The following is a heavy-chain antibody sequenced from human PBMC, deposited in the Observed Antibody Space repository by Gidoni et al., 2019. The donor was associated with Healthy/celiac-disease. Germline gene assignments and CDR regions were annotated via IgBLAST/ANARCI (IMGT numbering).Heavy chain of an antibody. CDR3: ARIWGSYRPYYYYYGMDV. J-gene: IGHJ6*02. CDR1: GGSFSGYY. CDR2: INHSGST. D-gene: IGHD3-16*02. V-gene: IGHV4-34*01. Sequence: QVQLQQWGAGLLKPSETLSLTCAVYGGSFSGYYWSWIRQPPGKGLEWIGEINHSGSTNYNPSLKSRVTISVDTSKNQFSLKLSSVTAADTAVYYCARIWGSYRPYYYYYGMDVWGQGTTVTVSS.